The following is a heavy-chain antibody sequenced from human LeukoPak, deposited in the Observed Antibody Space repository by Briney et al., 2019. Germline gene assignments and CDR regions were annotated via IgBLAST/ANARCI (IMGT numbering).Heavy chain of an antibody. V-gene: IGHV1-24*01. CDR1: GYTLTELS. D-gene: IGHD3-22*01. CDR2: FDPEDGET. CDR3: ATVMDSSGYFF. J-gene: IGHJ4*02. Sequence: GASVKVSCKVSGYTLTELSMHWVRQAPGKGLEWMGGFDPEDGETIYAQKFQGRVTMTEHTSTDTAYMELSSLRSEDTAVYYCATVMDSSGYFFWGQGTLVTVSS.